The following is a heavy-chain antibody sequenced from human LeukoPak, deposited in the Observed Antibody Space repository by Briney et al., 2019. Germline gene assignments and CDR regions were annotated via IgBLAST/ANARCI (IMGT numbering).Heavy chain of an antibody. CDR2: IRNKGYGGKT. CDR3: TREGPGLRYFDWLLIFDY. Sequence: GGSLRLSCTASGFTFGDYAMSWVRQAPGKGLEWVGFIRNKGYGGKTEYAASVKGRFTSSRDHSKSIAYLQMNSLTTEDTAVYYCTREGPGLRYFDWLLIFDYWGQGTLVTVSS. D-gene: IGHD3-9*01. CDR1: GFTFGDYA. V-gene: IGHV3-49*04. J-gene: IGHJ4*02.